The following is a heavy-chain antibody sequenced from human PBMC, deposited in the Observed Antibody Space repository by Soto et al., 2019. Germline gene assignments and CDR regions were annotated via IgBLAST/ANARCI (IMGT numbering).Heavy chain of an antibody. CDR2: VRNKANSYTT. J-gene: IGHJ4*02. Sequence: EVQLVESGGGLVEPGGSLRLSCAASGFTFSDHYMDWVRQAPGKGLEWIGRVRNKANSYTTEYAASVRGRFTVSRDVSKNSLYLQMNSLKTEDTAMYYCVRNLASGGTYYFDYWGQGTLVTVSS. CDR1: GFTFSDHY. CDR3: VRNLASGGTYYFDY. D-gene: IGHD2-15*01. V-gene: IGHV3-72*01.